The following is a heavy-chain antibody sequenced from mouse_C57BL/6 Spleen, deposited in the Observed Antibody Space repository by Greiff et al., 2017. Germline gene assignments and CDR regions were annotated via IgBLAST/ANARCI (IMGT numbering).Heavy chain of an antibody. D-gene: IGHD1-1*01. CDR2: ISSCSSTI. Sequence: EVHLVESGGGLVKPGGSLKLSCAASGFTFSDYGMHWVRQAPEKGLEWVAYISSCSSTIYYADTVKGRFTIARDNAKNTLFLQMTSLRSEDTAMYYCARDYGSSSYFDYWGQGTTLTVSS. V-gene: IGHV5-17*01. J-gene: IGHJ2*01. CDR3: ARDYGSSSYFDY. CDR1: GFTFSDYG.